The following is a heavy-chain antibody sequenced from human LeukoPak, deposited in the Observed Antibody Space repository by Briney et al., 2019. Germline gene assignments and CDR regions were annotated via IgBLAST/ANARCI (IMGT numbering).Heavy chain of an antibody. V-gene: IGHV1-46*01. J-gene: IGHJ4*02. CDR1: GYSLINYY. CDR3: ARHSLPGTTPFDY. D-gene: IGHD1-1*01. Sequence: ASVKVSCKASGYSLINYYIHWVRQAPGQGREGMGLINPSGGSTAYAQKFQGRVSMTRDTSTSTVYMELTSLESDDTALYYCARHSLPGTTPFDYWGQGSLVTVSS. CDR2: INPSGGST.